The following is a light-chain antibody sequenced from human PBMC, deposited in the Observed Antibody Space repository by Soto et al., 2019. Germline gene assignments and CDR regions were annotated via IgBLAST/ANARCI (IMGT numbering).Light chain of an antibody. V-gene: IGKV3-15*01. J-gene: IGKJ1*01. CDR2: XAY. CDR3: QQYNNWPPAWP. Sequence: IVMTQSPATLSVSPGERATLWXRASQSVRSDLDWYQQKPGXAXRLLXXXAYXRATGIPASFSGSGSGTAFTLTISSLQTEDFAVYYCQQYNNWPPAWPFGQGTKVDIK. CDR1: QSVRSD.